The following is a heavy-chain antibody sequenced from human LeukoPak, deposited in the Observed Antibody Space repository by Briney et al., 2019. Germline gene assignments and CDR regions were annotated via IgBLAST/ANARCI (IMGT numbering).Heavy chain of an antibody. J-gene: IGHJ4*02. D-gene: IGHD4-17*01. V-gene: IGHV4-30-2*01. CDR2: IYHSGST. CDR1: GGSISSDGYS. CDR3: ARAANDYGEDESFDY. Sequence: PSETLSLTCAVSGGSISSDGYSWSWIRQPPGKGLEWIGYIYHSGSTYYNPSLKSRVTISVDRSKNQFSLKLSSVTAADTAVYYCARAANDYGEDESFDYWGQGTLVTVSS.